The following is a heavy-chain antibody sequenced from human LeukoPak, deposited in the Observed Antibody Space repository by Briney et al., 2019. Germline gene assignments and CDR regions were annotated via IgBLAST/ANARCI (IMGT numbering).Heavy chain of an antibody. CDR1: GFTFSNAW. V-gene: IGHV3-15*01. D-gene: IGHD3-22*01. CDR3: TTVSDYYDSSGYYYGMDV. CDR2: IKSKTDGGTT. Sequence: GGSLRLSCAASGFTFSNAWMSWVRQAPGKGLEWVGRIKSKTDGGTTDYAAPVKGRFTISRDDSKNTLYLQMNSLKTEDTAVYYCTTVSDYYDSSGYYYGMDVWGQGTTVTVSS. J-gene: IGHJ6*02.